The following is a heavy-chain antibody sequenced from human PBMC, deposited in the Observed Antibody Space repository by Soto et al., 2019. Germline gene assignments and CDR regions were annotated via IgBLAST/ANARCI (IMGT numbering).Heavy chain of an antibody. V-gene: IGHV4-61*01. CDR2: IYYSGSI. Sequence: PSETLSLTCTVSGGSVSSGSYYWSWIRQPPGKGLEWIGYIYYSGSINYNPSLKSRVTISVDTSKNQFSLKLSSVTAADTAVYYCARLLYSSRLVAFDIWGQGTMVTVSS. J-gene: IGHJ3*02. D-gene: IGHD6-19*01. CDR3: ARLLYSSRLVAFDI. CDR1: GGSVSSGSYY.